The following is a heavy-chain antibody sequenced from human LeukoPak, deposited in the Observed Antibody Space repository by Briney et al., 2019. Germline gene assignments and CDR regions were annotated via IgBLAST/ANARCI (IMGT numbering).Heavy chain of an antibody. CDR2: IRYDGSNK. J-gene: IGHJ4*02. CDR3: AKEGPFVWGSYRSYFDY. D-gene: IGHD3-16*02. V-gene: IGHV3-30*02. CDR1: GFTFSSYG. Sequence: GRSLRLSCAASGFTFSSYGMHWVRQAPGKGLEWVAFIRYDGSNKYYADSVKGRFTISRDNSKNTLYLQMNSLRAEDTAVYYCAKEGPFVWGSYRSYFDYWGQGTLVTVSS.